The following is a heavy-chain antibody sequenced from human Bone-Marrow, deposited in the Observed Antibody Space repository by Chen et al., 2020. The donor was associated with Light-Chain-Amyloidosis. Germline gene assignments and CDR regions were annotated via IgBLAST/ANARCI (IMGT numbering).Heavy chain of an antibody. D-gene: IGHD5-12*01. J-gene: IGHJ4*02. V-gene: IGHV5-51*01. CDR3: ARRGDGYNFDY. CDR1: GYTFPNYW. Sequence: EVQLEQSGPEVKKPGESLKISCKGSGYTFPNYWFGWVRQMPGKGLAWMGVIYPDDSDVRYSPSFEGQVTISADKSITTAYLQWRSLKASDTAMYYCARRGDGYNFDYWGQGTLVTVSS. CDR2: IYPDDSDV.